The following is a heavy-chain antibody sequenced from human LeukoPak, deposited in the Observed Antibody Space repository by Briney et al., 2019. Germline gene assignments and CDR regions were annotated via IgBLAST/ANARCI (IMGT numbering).Heavy chain of an antibody. V-gene: IGHV3-21*05. Sequence: GGSLRLSCAASGFTFSTYAMKWVRQAPGKGLEWVSHIASRGSCILYADSVKGRLTISRDNAKNSLYLQLSSLRAEDTGVYYCARDSGRSGSLDYWGQGTLVSVPS. CDR2: IASRGSCI. D-gene: IGHD5-12*01. CDR1: GFTFSTYA. J-gene: IGHJ4*02. CDR3: ARDSGRSGSLDY.